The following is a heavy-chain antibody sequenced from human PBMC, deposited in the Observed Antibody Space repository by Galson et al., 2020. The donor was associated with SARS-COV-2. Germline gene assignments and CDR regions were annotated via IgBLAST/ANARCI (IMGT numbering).Heavy chain of an antibody. Sequence: ASVKVSCKTSGYTFTSYDINWVRQATGQGLEWMGWMNPNSGNSGCTQKFQGRVTMTRDTSISTAYMELSNLTSEDTAVYYCARLVSLPWVHFWLPSYGMDVWGQGTTVSVSS. V-gene: IGHV1-8*01. J-gene: IGHJ6*02. CDR3: ARLVSLPWVHFWLPSYGMDV. CDR2: MNPNSGNS. D-gene: IGHD5-18*01. CDR1: GYTFTSYD.